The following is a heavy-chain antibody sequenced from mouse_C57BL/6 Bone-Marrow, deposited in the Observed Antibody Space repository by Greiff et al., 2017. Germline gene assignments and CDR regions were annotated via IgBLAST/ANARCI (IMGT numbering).Heavy chain of an antibody. CDR3: ARVGYGRSYFDY. CDR2: ISYDGSN. Sequence: ESGPGLVKPSQSLSLTCSVTGYSITSGYYWNWIRQFPGNKLEWMGYISYDGSNNYNPSLKNRISITRDTSKNQFFLKLNSVTTEDTATYDCARVGYGRSYFDYWGQGTTLTVSS. D-gene: IGHD1-1*01. J-gene: IGHJ2*01. V-gene: IGHV3-6*01. CDR1: GYSITSGYY.